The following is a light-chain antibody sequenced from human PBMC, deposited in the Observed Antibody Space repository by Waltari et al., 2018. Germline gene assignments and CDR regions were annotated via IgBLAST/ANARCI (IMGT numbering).Light chain of an antibody. V-gene: IGLV1-40*01. J-gene: IGLJ3*02. Sequence: QSVLTQPPSVSGAPGQRVTTSCTGSSSDIGPGYAVHWYQQLPGTAPKLLIYGNTNRPSGVPDRFSGSKSGTSASLAITGLQAEDEADYYCQCYDSSLSGSVFGGGTKLTVL. CDR2: GNT. CDR1: SSDIGPGYA. CDR3: QCYDSSLSGSV.